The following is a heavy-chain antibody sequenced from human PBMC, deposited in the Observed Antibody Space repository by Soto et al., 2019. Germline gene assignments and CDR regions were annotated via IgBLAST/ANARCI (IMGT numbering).Heavy chain of an antibody. V-gene: IGHV4-34*01. CDR1: GGSFSDYY. J-gene: IGHJ6*02. Sequence: QVQLQQWGAGLLKPSETLSLTCAVYGGSFSDYYWSWIRQPPGKGLEWIGEINHSGNTNYNPSLKSRVTILVDTSKNQVSLKLSSVTAADTAVHYCARTGGMDVWGQGTTVTVSS. CDR3: ARTGGMDV. CDR2: INHSGNT.